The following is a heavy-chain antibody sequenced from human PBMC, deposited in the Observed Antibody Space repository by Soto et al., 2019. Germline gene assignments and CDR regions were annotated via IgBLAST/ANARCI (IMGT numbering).Heavy chain of an antibody. CDR2: ITGSGGGA. Sequence: EVQLLESGGDLVQPGGSLRLSCAASGFTFSIYGMTWVRQAPGKGLEWVSYITGSGGGAYYADSVKGRFTISRDNSKSTLYLQMDSLRDDERAIYYCAREIRVAGRRNYFDYWGQGTLVTVSS. CDR3: AREIRVAGRRNYFDY. CDR1: GFTFSIYG. J-gene: IGHJ4*02. V-gene: IGHV3-23*01. D-gene: IGHD6-19*01.